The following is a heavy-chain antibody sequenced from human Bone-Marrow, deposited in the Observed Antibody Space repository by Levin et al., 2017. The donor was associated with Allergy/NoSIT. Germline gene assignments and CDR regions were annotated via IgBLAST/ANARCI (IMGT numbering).Heavy chain of an antibody. CDR1: GFTFTNFV. CDR3: ARVWDAGYEKWFDP. J-gene: IGHJ5*02. CDR2: INAANGNT. D-gene: IGHD5-12*01. V-gene: IGHV1-3*01. Sequence: ASVKVSCKASGFTFTNFVIHWVRQAPGQRLEWLGWINAANGNTRYSQKFQDRVSITWETSANTAYVELSSLTSEDTAIYYCARVWDAGYEKWFDPWGQGTLVIVSS.